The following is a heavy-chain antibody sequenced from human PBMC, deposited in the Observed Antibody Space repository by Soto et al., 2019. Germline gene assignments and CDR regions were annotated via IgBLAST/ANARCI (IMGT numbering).Heavy chain of an antibody. Sequence: QAQLVESGGGVVQPGRSLRLSCASSGFTFSAYSMQWVRQAPGTGLEWVVVISFEGRNAYYADSVMGRFTISRENSNTTLFLRRTRLRTEATALYHCARMLMSCGTRIGADVWSHGTTVIVSS. V-gene: IGHV3-30*04. CDR3: ARMLMSCGTRIGADV. CDR2: ISFEGRNA. J-gene: IGHJ6*02. CDR1: GFTFSAYS. D-gene: IGHD3-16*01.